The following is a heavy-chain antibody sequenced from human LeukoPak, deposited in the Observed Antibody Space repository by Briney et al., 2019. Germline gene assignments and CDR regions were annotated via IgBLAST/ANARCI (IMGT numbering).Heavy chain of an antibody. CDR1: GFTFSDYA. CDR2: ISGSGDST. CDR3: AKDPHVLRFLEWLSAFDY. Sequence: GGSLRLSCAASGFTFSDYAMSWVRQAPGKGLEWVSAISGSGDSTYYADSVKGRFTISRDNSKNTLYLQMNSLRAEDTAVYYCAKDPHVLRFLEWLSAFDYWGQGTLVTVSS. J-gene: IGHJ4*02. D-gene: IGHD3-3*01. V-gene: IGHV3-23*01.